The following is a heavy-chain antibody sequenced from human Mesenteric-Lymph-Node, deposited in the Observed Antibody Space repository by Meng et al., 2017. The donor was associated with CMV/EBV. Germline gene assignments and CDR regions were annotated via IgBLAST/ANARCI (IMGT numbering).Heavy chain of an antibody. D-gene: IGHD6-25*01. Sequence: CKGSGYSFNSYWIGWVRQMPGKGLEWMGMIYPDDSDTRYSPSFQGQVTISADKSISTAYLQWSSLKASDTAMYYRARQAGPRPYFDYWGQGTLVTVSS. CDR1: GYSFNSYW. CDR3: ARQAGPRPYFDY. V-gene: IGHV5-51*01. J-gene: IGHJ4*02. CDR2: IYPDDSDT.